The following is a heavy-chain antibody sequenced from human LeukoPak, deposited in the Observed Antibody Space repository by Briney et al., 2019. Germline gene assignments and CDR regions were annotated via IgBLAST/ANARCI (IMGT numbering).Heavy chain of an antibody. CDR1: GGSISSSSYY. Sequence: PSETLSLTCTVSGGSISSSSYYWGWIRQPPGKGLEWIGSIYYSGTTYYSPSLKSRVTISVDTSNNQFSLKVRSVTAAGTAVYFCARQDLGTRHFDLWGRGALVTVSS. CDR2: IYYSGTT. CDR3: ARQDLGTRHFDL. V-gene: IGHV4-39*01. J-gene: IGHJ2*01. D-gene: IGHD7-27*01.